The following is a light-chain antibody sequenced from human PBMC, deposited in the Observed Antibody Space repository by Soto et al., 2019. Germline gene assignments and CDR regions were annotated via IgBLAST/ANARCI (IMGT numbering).Light chain of an antibody. J-gene: IGLJ3*02. Sequence: QSVLTQPPSVSGAPGQRVTISCTGRSSNIGAGYDVHWYQQLPGTAPKLLIYRNSNRPSGVPDRFSGSKSGTSASLAITGLQAEDETDHYCQSYDSSLSSWVFGGGTKLTVL. CDR3: QSYDSSLSSWV. V-gene: IGLV1-40*01. CDR2: RNS. CDR1: SSNIGAGYD.